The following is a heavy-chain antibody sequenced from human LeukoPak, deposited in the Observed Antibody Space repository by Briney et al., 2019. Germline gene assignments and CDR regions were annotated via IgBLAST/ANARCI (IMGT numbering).Heavy chain of an antibody. J-gene: IGHJ4*02. CDR3: ARVVAALDC. V-gene: IGHV1-2*02. CDR1: GYTSTGYY. Sequence: ASAKVSCKASGYTSTGYYMHCVRQAPGQGPEWMGWINPNSGGTSYAQKFQGRVTMTRDTSINTAYMELSGLTSEDEDVYYCARVVAALDCWGQGTLVTVSS. D-gene: IGHD2-15*01. CDR2: INPNSGGT.